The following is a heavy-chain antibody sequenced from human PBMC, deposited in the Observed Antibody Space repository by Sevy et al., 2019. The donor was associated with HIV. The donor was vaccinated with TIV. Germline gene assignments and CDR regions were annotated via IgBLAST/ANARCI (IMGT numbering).Heavy chain of an antibody. CDR2: ISAYSGNT. Sequence: ASVKVSCKASGYTYTSYGINWVRPAPGQGLEWMGWISAYSGNTNYAQNLQGRVTMTTDTFTSTAYMELRSLTSDDTAVYYCARDQYDSSGYYYSYYGMDVWGQRTTVTVSS. CDR1: GYTYTSYG. V-gene: IGHV1-18*01. CDR3: ARDQYDSSGYYYSYYGMDV. J-gene: IGHJ6*02. D-gene: IGHD3-22*01.